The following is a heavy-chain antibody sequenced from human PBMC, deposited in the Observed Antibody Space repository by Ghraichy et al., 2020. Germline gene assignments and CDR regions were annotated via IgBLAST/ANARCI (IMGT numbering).Heavy chain of an antibody. V-gene: IGHV3-48*03. J-gene: IGHJ3*02. CDR3: ARGGGAHWLWNAFDI. D-gene: IGHD4-23*01. CDR1: GFSSSCCE. Sequence: GGSLRLSCAASGFSSSCCEMNWVRRVPGKGLEGVSYISIGGSTTYYADSVKGRFTIYRDDAKNTLYLEMNSLTVEDTAVYYCARGGGAHWLWNAFDIWGQGTMVTVSS. CDR2: ISIGGSTT.